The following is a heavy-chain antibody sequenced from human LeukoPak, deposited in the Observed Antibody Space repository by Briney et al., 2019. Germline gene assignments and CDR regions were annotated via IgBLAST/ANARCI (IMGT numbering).Heavy chain of an antibody. CDR1: GGSISSHY. Sequence: SETLSLTCTVSGGSISSHYWTWIRQSPVKGLEWIGDISNSGSTSYNPSLKSRVTISIDTSKNQFSLKLSSVTAADTAVYYCAKGYFDYSTYYSYYFNLWGQGALVTVSS. D-gene: IGHD4-11*01. J-gene: IGHJ4*02. V-gene: IGHV4-59*11. CDR3: AKGYFDYSTYYSYYFNL. CDR2: ISNSGST.